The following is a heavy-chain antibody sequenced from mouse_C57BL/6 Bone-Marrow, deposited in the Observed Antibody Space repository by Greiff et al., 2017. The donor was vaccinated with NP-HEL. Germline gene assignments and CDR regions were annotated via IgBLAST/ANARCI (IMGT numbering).Heavy chain of an antibody. D-gene: IGHD1-1*02. Sequence: VQLQQSGAELVRPGASVKLSCTASGFNIKDDYMHWVKQRPEQGLEWIGWIDPENGDTEYASKFQGKATITADTSSNTAYLQLSSLTSEDTAVYYCTTGWYYWYLDVWGTGTTVTVSS. CDR3: TTGWYYWYLDV. CDR2: IDPENGDT. V-gene: IGHV14-4*01. CDR1: GFNIKDDY. J-gene: IGHJ1*03.